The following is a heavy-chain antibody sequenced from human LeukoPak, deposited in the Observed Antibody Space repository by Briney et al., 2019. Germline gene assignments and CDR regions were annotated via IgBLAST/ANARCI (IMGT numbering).Heavy chain of an antibody. CDR2: INPNSSVT. CDR3: AREYGSGSYSFDY. J-gene: IGHJ4*02. V-gene: IGHV1-2*02. Sequence: RASVKVSCKASGYTFTGHYMHWVRQAPGQGLEWLGWINPNSSVTNYAQKFQGRVTMTRDTSISTAYMEPSSLRSDDTAVYYCAREYGSGSYSFDYWGQGTLVTVSS. CDR1: GYTFTGHY. D-gene: IGHD3-10*01.